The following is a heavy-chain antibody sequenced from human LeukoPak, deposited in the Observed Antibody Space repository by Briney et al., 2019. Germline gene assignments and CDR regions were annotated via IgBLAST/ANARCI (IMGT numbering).Heavy chain of an antibody. CDR1: GFTFSSYA. J-gene: IGHJ6*02. CDR2: ISYDGSNK. V-gene: IGHV3-30-3*01. CDR3: ARTTVTKPYGMDV. D-gene: IGHD4-17*01. Sequence: GGSLRLFCAASGFTFSSYAMHWARQAPGKGLEWVAVISYDGSNKYYADSVKGRFTISRDNSKNTLYLQMNSLRAEDTAVYYCARTTVTKPYGMDVWGQGTTVTVSS.